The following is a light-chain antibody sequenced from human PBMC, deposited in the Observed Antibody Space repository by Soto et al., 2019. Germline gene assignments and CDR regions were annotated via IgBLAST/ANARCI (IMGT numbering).Light chain of an antibody. V-gene: IGKV3-20*01. J-gene: IGKJ4*02. CDR3: QQYNSWPLT. CDR2: GAS. Sequence: IVLTQSPGTLSLSPGGSATLFFRSSQSVSSSYLAWYQQKPGQAPRLLIYGASSRATGIPDRFSGSGSGTEFTLTISSLQSEDFAVYYCQQYNSWPLTFGGGTKVDIK. CDR1: QSVSSSY.